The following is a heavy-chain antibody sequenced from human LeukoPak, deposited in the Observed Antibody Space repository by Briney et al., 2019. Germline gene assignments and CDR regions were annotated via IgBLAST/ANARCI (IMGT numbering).Heavy chain of an antibody. CDR1: GFTFSNYD. J-gene: IGHJ5*01. V-gene: IGHV3-23*01. CDR3: AKDLSRAVAAECFDS. Sequence: PGGSLRLSCAASGFTFSNYDMRWVRQAPGKGLEWVSSISDSGGSTYYADSVKGRFTISRYNSKNTLYLQMTNLRAADTAVYYCAKDLSRAVAAECFDSWDQGSLVTVSS. D-gene: IGHD6-19*01. CDR2: ISDSGGST.